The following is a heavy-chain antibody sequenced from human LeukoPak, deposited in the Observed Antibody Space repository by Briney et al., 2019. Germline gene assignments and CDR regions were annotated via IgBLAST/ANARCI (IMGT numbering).Heavy chain of an antibody. CDR1: GFTFNRFG. CDR2: MSYHGRDK. J-gene: IGHJ4*02. Sequence: GGSLRLSCAASGFTFNRFGMHWVRQAPGKGLEWVAVMSYHGRDKYFSGSVRGRFSISRDNSKNTLYLQMTGLRPGDTALYYCARSYVSSVVFSGFDYWGQGVLVTVSS. D-gene: IGHD3-16*01. CDR3: ARSYVSSVVFSGFDY. V-gene: IGHV3-30*03.